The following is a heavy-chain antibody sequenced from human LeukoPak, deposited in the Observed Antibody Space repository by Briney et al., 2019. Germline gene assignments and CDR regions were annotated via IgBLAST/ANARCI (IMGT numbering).Heavy chain of an antibody. D-gene: IGHD3-3*01. CDR1: GFTFSSSSLN. V-gene: IGHV4-39*01. CDR3: ARRFTVFGV. CDR2: FSYSGDT. Sequence: GSLRLSCAASGFTFSSSSLNWVRQPPGQGLEWIGSFSYSGDTYYNPSLKSRVTISVDTSKNQFSLKLSSLTAADTAVYYCARRFTVFGVWGQGALVTVSS. J-gene: IGHJ4*02.